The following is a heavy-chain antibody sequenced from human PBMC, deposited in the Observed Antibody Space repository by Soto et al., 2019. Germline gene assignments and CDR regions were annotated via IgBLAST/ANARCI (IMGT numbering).Heavy chain of an antibody. CDR2: ISGSGGST. V-gene: IGHV3-23*01. Sequence: GGSLRLSCAASGFTFSTYSMNWVRQAPGKGLEWVSAISGSGGSTYYADSVKGRFTISRDNSKNTLYLQMNSLRAEDTAVYYCAKDLGYCSGGSCSDYWGQGTLVTVSS. CDR1: GFTFSTYS. D-gene: IGHD2-15*01. CDR3: AKDLGYCSGGSCSDY. J-gene: IGHJ4*02.